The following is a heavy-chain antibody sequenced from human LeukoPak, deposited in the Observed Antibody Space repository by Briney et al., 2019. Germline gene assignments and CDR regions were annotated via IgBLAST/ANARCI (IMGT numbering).Heavy chain of an antibody. D-gene: IGHD3-9*01. CDR2: ISSSSSYI. CDR1: GFTFSSYS. V-gene: IGHV3-21*01. CDR3: ARDFESDYDILTGYYGVIDY. J-gene: IGHJ4*02. Sequence: GGPLRLSCAASGFTFSSYSMNWVRQAPGKGLEWVSSISSSSSYIYYADSVKGRFTISRDNAKNSLYLQMNSLRAEDTAVYYCARDFESDYDILTGYYGVIDYWGQGTLVTVSS.